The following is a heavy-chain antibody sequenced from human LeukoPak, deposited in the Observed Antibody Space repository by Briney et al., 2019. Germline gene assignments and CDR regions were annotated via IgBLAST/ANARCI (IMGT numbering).Heavy chain of an antibody. J-gene: IGHJ6*02. Sequence: GGSLRLSCAASGFTFSSYAMSWVRQAPGKGLEWVSAISKSGGNTYYADSVKGRFTISRDNSKNTQYLQMNSLRAEDTAVYYCATSWGPDTSTSRWGRDGVDVWGQGTTVTVSS. V-gene: IGHV3-23*01. D-gene: IGHD3-16*01. CDR2: ISKSGGNT. CDR3: ATSWGPDTSTSRWGRDGVDV. CDR1: GFTFSSYA.